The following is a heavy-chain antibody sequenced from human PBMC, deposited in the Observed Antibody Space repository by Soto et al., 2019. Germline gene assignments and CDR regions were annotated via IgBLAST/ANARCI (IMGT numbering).Heavy chain of an antibody. Sequence: QVQLQESGPGLVKPSGTLSLTCAVSGGSISSSNWWSWVRQPPGKGLEWIGEIYHSGSTNYNPSLNSRVTISVDKSNNQFSLKLRSVTAADTAVYYCASIPAHSDFDYWGQGTLVTVSS. J-gene: IGHJ4*02. D-gene: IGHD2-2*02. CDR1: GGSISSSNW. CDR2: IYHSGST. CDR3: ASIPAHSDFDY. V-gene: IGHV4-4*02.